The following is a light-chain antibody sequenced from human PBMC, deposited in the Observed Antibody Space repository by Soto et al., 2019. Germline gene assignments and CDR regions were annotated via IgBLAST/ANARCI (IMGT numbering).Light chain of an antibody. Sequence: QSVLTQPPSASGTPGQRVTISCSGSSSNIGSNYVYWYQQLPGTAPKLLIYRNNQRPSGVPDRFSGSKSGTSASLAISGLRSEDEADYYCSSYISSSTPYVFGTGTKLTVL. CDR3: SSYISSSTPYV. CDR1: SSNIGSNY. J-gene: IGLJ1*01. V-gene: IGLV1-47*01. CDR2: RNN.